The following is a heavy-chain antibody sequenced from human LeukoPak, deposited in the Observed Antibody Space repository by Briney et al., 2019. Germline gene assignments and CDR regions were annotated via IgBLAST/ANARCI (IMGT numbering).Heavy chain of an antibody. V-gene: IGHV3-23*01. Sequence: TGGSLRLSCAASGFTFTDYAMNWVRQAPGKGLEWVSTISGSAIITNYADSVKGRFTISRDNSKNTLSLQMNGLRAGDTAVYYCAKDQYSSGYYGAWGQGTLVTVSS. J-gene: IGHJ4*02. D-gene: IGHD6-19*01. CDR2: ISGSAIIT. CDR3: AKDQYSSGYYGA. CDR1: GFTFTDYA.